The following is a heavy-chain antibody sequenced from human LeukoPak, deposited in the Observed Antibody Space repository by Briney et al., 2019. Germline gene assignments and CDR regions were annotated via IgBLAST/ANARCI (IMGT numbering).Heavy chain of an antibody. D-gene: IGHD3-16*02. CDR2: IYSGGST. V-gene: IGHV3-53*01. CDR3: AREALGVWGSYRQCYFDY. CDR1: GFTVSSNY. Sequence: GGSLRLSCAASGFTVSSNYMSWVRQAPGKGLEWVSVIYSGGSTYYADSVKGRFTISRDNSKNTLYLQMNSLRAEDTAVYYCAREALGVWGSYRQCYFDYWGQGTLVTVSS. J-gene: IGHJ4*02.